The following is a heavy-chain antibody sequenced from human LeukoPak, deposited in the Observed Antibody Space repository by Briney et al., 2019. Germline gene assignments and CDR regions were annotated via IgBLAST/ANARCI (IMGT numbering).Heavy chain of an antibody. CDR1: GDSFSRNTYS. CDR3: ARRGSMGGSFVGAFDI. CDR2: IYYTGRT. Sequence: PSETLSLTCTVSGDSFSRNTYSWGWIRQPPGKGLEWIGSIYYTGRTFYNPSLKSRVTISVDTSKNQFSLKLSSVTAADTAVYYCARRGSMGGSFVGAFDIWGQGTMVTVPS. V-gene: IGHV4-39*01. D-gene: IGHD1-26*01. J-gene: IGHJ3*02.